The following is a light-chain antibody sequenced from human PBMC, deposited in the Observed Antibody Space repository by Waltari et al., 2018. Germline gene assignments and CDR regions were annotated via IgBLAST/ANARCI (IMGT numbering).Light chain of an antibody. V-gene: IGKV1-33*01. CDR1: QDIRKF. CDR3: QQYDILPLT. Sequence: DIQMTQSPSSLSASVGDRVTITCQASQDIRKFLNWCKQKPGTAPKVVIYDASNLEKGVPSRFSGSGSGKRFTLTISMLQPDDFATYYCQQYDILPLTFGGGTRVE. J-gene: IGKJ4*01. CDR2: DAS.